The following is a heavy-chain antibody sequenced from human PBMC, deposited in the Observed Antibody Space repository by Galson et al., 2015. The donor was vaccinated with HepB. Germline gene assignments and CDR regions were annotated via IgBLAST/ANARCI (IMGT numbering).Heavy chain of an antibody. CDR3: AKDWGVRGEYYYYGVGV. Sequence: SLRLSCAASGFTFSSYAMSWVRQAPGKGLEWVSAIGSDGSSTFYADSVKGRSTISRDNSGNTLYLQMNSLRAEDTAIYYCAKDWGVRGEYYYYGVGVWGQGTTVTVSS. D-gene: IGHD3-16*01. CDR1: GFTFSSYA. CDR2: IGSDGSST. V-gene: IGHV3-23*01. J-gene: IGHJ6*02.